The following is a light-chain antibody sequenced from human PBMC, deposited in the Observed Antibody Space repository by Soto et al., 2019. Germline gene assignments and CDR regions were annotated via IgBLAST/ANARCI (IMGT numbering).Light chain of an antibody. CDR2: YDS. CDR3: QVWDSSSDHWV. Sequence: SYELTQPPSVSVAPGKTARITCGGNNIGSKSVHWYQQKPGQAPVLVIYYDSDRPSGIPERFSGSNSGNTATLTICRVEAGDEADYSCQVWDSSSDHWVFGGGTKLTVL. J-gene: IGLJ3*02. V-gene: IGLV3-21*04. CDR1: NIGSKS.